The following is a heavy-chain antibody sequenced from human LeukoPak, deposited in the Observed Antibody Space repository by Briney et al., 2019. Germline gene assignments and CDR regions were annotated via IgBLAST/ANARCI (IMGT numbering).Heavy chain of an antibody. V-gene: IGHV4-59*01. J-gene: IGHJ3*02. CDR2: IYYSGST. CDR3: ARDVRGYRDAFDI. Sequence: PSETLSLTCTVSGGSISSYYWSWIRQPPGKGLEWIGYIYYSGSTNYNPSLKSRVTISVDTSKNQFSLKLSSVTAADTAVYYCARDVRGYRDAFDIWGRGTMVTVSS. D-gene: IGHD1-1*01. CDR1: GGSISSYY.